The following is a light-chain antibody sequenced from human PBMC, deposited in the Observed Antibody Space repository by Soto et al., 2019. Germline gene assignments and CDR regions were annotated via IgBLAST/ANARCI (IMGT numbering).Light chain of an antibody. CDR1: STDVGGYNA. J-gene: IGLJ1*01. CDR2: GVT. V-gene: IGLV2-14*01. CDR3: NSFRVSHLYV. Sequence: QSVLSQPASVSGSPGQTITISCTGTSTDVGGYNAVSWYQHHPGKAPKLIIYGVTHRPSGVSDRFSASKSGNTASLTISGLQAEDEAGYYCNSFRVSHLYVFGTGTKVTVL.